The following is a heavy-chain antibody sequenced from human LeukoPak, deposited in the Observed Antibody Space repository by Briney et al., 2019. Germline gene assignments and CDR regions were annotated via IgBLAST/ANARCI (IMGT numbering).Heavy chain of an antibody. J-gene: IGHJ6*02. Sequence: SETLSLTCAVYGGSFSSYYWSWIRQPPGKGLEWIGEINHSGSTNYNPSLKSRVTISVDTSKNQFSLKLSSVTAADTAVYYCARVSPRDYVLSFYYYYGMDVWGQGTTVTVSS. V-gene: IGHV4-34*01. D-gene: IGHD4-17*01. CDR3: ARVSPRDYVLSFYYYYGMDV. CDR2: INHSGST. CDR1: GGSFSSYY.